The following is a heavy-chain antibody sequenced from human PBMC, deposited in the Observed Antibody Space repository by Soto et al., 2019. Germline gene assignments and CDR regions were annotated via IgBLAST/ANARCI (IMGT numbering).Heavy chain of an antibody. CDR1: GFTFGDYA. CDR3: TRDRDSGYDFDSDY. V-gene: IGHV3-49*04. Sequence: GGSLRLSCTASGFTFGDYAMSWVRQAPGKGLEWVGFIRSKAYGGTTEYAASVKGRFTISRDDSKSIAYLQMNSLKTEDTAVYYCTRDRDSGYDFDSDYWGQGTLVTVSS. J-gene: IGHJ4*02. CDR2: IRSKAYGGTT. D-gene: IGHD5-12*01.